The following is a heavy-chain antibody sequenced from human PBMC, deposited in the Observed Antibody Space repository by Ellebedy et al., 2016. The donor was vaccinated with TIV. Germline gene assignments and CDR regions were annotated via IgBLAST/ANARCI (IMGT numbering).Heavy chain of an antibody. D-gene: IGHD4-17*01. Sequence: GESLKISCAASGFTFSSYWMHWVRQAPGKGLVWVSLINSDGSTTTYADSVKGRFSISRDNAKNTLYLQMNSLRAEDTAVYYCVTWGMTTVTYLDFDYWGQGTLVTVSS. CDR1: GFTFSSYW. V-gene: IGHV3-74*01. J-gene: IGHJ4*02. CDR3: VTWGMTTVTYLDFDY. CDR2: INSDGSTT.